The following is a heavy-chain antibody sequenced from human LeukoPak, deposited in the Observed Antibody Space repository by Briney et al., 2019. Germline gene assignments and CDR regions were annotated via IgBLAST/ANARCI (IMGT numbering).Heavy chain of an antibody. Sequence: PGGSLRLSCAASGFTFSSYGMHWVRQAPGKGLEWVAFIRYDGSNKYYADSVKGRFTISRDNSKNTLYLQMNSLRAEDTAVYYCAKDHHYGSGSYYLLYYYYYMDVWGKGTTVTISS. V-gene: IGHV3-30*02. J-gene: IGHJ6*03. CDR2: IRYDGSNK. D-gene: IGHD3-10*01. CDR1: GFTFSSYG. CDR3: AKDHHYGSGSYYLLYYYYYMDV.